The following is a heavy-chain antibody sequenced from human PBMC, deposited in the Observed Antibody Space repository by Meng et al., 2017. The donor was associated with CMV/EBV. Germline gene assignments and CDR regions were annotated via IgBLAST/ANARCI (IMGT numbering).Heavy chain of an antibody. V-gene: IGHV1-46*01. Sequence: CKASGYTFTNYFMHWVRLAPGQGLEWMGTISPSGGRTTYAQKFQGRVVITRDTSTSTVYMELSSLRSEDTAVYYCVSEVGGTYFFDYWGQGTLVTVSS. CDR1: GYTFTNYF. J-gene: IGHJ4*02. CDR2: ISPSGGRT. D-gene: IGHD1-26*01. CDR3: VSEVGGTYFFDY.